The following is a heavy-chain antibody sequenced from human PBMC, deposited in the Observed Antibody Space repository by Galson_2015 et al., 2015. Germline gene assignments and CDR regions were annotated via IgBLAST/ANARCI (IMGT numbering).Heavy chain of an antibody. V-gene: IGHV3-23*01. Sequence: LRLSCAASGFTFRNNALNWVRQAPGKGLEWVSAIGNSGIRAYYAESVKGRFTISRDNSRNTLYLQMNSLRADDTAIYYCAKDEGYCSTTRCSYEYFQHWGQGTLVTVSS. CDR1: GFTFRNNA. D-gene: IGHD2-2*01. J-gene: IGHJ1*01. CDR2: IGNSGIRA. CDR3: AKDEGYCSTTRCSYEYFQH.